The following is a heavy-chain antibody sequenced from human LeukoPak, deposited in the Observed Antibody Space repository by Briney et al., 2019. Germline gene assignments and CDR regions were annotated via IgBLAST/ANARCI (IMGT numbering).Heavy chain of an antibody. CDR2: IYPGDSDT. CDR3: ARPAGGSGSYYTPFDI. Sequence: GESLKISCKGSGYSFTNYWIGWVRQMSGKGLEWMGIIYPGDSDTRYSPSFQGQVTISADKSISTTYLQWSSLKASDTAVYYCARPAGGSGSYYTPFDIWGQGTMVTVSS. D-gene: IGHD1-26*01. V-gene: IGHV5-51*01. CDR1: GYSFTNYW. J-gene: IGHJ3*02.